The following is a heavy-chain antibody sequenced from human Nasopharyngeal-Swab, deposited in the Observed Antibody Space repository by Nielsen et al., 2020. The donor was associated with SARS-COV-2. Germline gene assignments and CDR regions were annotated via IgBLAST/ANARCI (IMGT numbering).Heavy chain of an antibody. J-gene: IGHJ3*02. CDR1: GFTFGDYA. V-gene: IGHV3-49*01. CDR3: ARSVGSYYGQGAFDI. Sequence: GESLKISCTTSGFTFGDYAMSWFRQAPGKGVEWVGFIRSKTYGGAPEYAASVKGRFTVSRDGAEGIAYLQMNSLGTEDTGVYYCARSVGSYYGQGAFDIWGQGTMVTVSS. CDR2: IRSKTYGGAP. D-gene: IGHD1-26*01.